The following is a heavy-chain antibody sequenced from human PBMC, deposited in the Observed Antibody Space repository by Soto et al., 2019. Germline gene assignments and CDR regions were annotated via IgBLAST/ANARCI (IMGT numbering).Heavy chain of an antibody. CDR2: ISGSSTYI. CDR1: GFTFSNYK. D-gene: IGHD3-3*01. J-gene: IGHJ5*02. CDR3: GREDFPPEPSFNGGFDP. V-gene: IGHV3-21*01. Sequence: PGGSLRLSCVGSGFTFSNYKMNWVRQAPGQGLEWVSSISGSSTYIYYADSVRGRFTISRDNAKNSVHLQMNSLRVEDTAVYFCGREDFPPEPSFNGGFDPGAREPLVPVP.